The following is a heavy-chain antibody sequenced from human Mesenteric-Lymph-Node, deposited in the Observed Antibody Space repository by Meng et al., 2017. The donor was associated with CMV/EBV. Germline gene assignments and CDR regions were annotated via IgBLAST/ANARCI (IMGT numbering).Heavy chain of an antibody. CDR1: VGPISSSSYY. CDR3: ARPHYYGSGSSPWFDP. Sequence: QLQLQESGPGLVKPSETLSLTCTVAVGPISSSSYYWGWIRQPPGKGLEWIGSIYYSGSTYYNPSLKSRVTISVDTSKNQFSLKLSSVTAADTAVYYCARPHYYGSGSSPWFDPWGQGTLVTVSS. D-gene: IGHD3-10*01. V-gene: IGHV4-39*01. CDR2: IYYSGST. J-gene: IGHJ5*02.